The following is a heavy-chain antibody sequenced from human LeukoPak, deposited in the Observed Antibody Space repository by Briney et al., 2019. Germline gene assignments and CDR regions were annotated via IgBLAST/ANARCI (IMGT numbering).Heavy chain of an antibody. CDR1: GYTFTRYY. CDR2: VSAYNGDT. V-gene: IGHV1-18*04. J-gene: IGHJ6*02. Sequence: ASVKVSCKTSGYTFTRYYMQWVRRAPGQGLEWMGWVSAYNGDTNYAQSLQGRLTMTRDTSTSTAYMELRSLRSDDTAIYYCARHGVRQMEFYYYGMDVWGQGTTVTVSS. CDR3: ARHGVRQMEFYYYGMDV. D-gene: IGHD5-24*01.